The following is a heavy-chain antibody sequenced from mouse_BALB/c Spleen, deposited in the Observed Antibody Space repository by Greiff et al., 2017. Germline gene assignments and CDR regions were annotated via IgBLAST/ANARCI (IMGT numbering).Heavy chain of an antibody. Sequence: EVKLVESGPGLVKPSQSLSLTCTVTGYSITSDYAWNWIRQFPGNKLEWMGYISYSGSTSYNPSLKSRISITRDTSKNQFFLQLNSVTTEDTATYYCARSPSYDDYAMDYWGQGTSVTVSS. CDR3: ARSPSYDDYAMDY. J-gene: IGHJ4*01. CDR2: ISYSGST. CDR1: GYSITSDYA. V-gene: IGHV3-2*02. D-gene: IGHD2-14*01.